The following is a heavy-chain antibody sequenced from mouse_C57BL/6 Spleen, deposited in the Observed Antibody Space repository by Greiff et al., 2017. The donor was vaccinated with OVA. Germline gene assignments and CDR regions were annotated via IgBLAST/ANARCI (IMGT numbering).Heavy chain of an antibody. Sequence: DVKLVESGGGLVKPGGSLKLSCAASGFTFSSYAMSWVRQTPEKRLEWVATISDGGSYTYYPDNVKGRFAISRDNAKNNLYLQMSHLKSEDTAMYYCARRGATVCFDYWGQGTTLTVSS. CDR3: ARRGATVCFDY. CDR2: ISDGGSYT. J-gene: IGHJ2*01. CDR1: GFTFSSYA. V-gene: IGHV5-4*03. D-gene: IGHD1-1*01.